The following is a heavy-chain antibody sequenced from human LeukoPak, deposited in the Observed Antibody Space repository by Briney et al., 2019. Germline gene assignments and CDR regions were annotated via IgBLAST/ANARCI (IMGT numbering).Heavy chain of an antibody. V-gene: IGHV3-30*18. CDR1: GFSFDDSG. Sequence: GGSLRLSCVASGFSFDDSGMHWVRQAPGKGLEWVAVISSDGSKTYYADSVKGRFAISRDNSKNTLYLQMNSLRVADTAEYYCAKSEADFWSGYYDYWGQGILVIVSS. J-gene: IGHJ4*02. CDR3: AKSEADFWSGYYDY. D-gene: IGHD3-3*01. CDR2: ISSDGSKT.